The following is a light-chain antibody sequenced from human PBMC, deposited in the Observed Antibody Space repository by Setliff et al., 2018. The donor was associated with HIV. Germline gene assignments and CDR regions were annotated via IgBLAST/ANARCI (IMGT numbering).Light chain of an antibody. V-gene: IGLV2-14*01. CDR2: EVS. Sequence: QSALTQPASVSGSPGQSITISCTGTSSDVGGYNYVSWYQHHPGKAPKLIIYEVSNRPSGLSNRFSGSKSGNTASLTISGLQAEDEADYYCTSYANSDAFIFGTGTKVTVL. J-gene: IGLJ1*01. CDR1: SSDVGGYNY. CDR3: TSYANSDAFI.